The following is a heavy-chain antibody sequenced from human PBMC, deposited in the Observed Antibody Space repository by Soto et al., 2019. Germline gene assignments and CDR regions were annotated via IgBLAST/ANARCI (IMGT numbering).Heavy chain of an antibody. V-gene: IGHV1-18*01. J-gene: IGHJ6*02. CDR3: ARDLWGYCGTHRYPLAV. Sequence: ASVKVSCKASGYTFTSYGISWVRQAPGQGLEWMGWISAYNGNTNYAQKLQGRVTMTTDTSTSTAYMELRSLRSDDTAVYYCARDLWGYCGTHRYPLAVCGQGTTVTVSS. CDR1: GYTFTSYG. CDR2: ISAYNGNT. D-gene: IGHD2-21*01.